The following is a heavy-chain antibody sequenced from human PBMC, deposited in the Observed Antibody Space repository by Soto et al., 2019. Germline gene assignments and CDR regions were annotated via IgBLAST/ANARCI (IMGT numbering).Heavy chain of an antibody. D-gene: IGHD2-21*02. V-gene: IGHV3-30*18. Sequence: GGSLRHSCAASGFTFSSYGMHWVRQAPGKGLEWVAVISYDGSNKYYADSVKGRFTISRDNSKNTLYLQMNSLRAEDTAVYYCAKDHSDRSIDYWGQGTLVTVSS. CDR1: GFTFSSYG. CDR2: ISYDGSNK. J-gene: IGHJ4*02. CDR3: AKDHSDRSIDY.